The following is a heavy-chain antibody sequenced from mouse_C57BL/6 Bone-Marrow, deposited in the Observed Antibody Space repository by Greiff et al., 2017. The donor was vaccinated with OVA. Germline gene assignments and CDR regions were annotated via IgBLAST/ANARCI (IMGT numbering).Heavy chain of an antibody. CDR3: ARGAVTGFAY. D-gene: IGHD2-5*01. CDR2: ISSGGSYT. J-gene: IGHJ3*01. Sequence: EVQVVESGGDLVKPGGSLKLSCAASGFTFSSYGMSWVRQTPDKRLEWVATISSGGSYTYYPDSVKGRFTISRDNAKNTLYLQMSSLKSADTAMYYCARGAVTGFAYWGQGTLVTVSA. V-gene: IGHV5-6*01. CDR1: GFTFSSYG.